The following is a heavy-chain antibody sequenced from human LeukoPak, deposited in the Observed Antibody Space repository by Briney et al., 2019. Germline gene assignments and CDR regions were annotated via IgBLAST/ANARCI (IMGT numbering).Heavy chain of an antibody. J-gene: IGHJ5*02. CDR3: ARDRRLRLGELLLAWFDP. D-gene: IGHD3-16*02. Sequence: SQTLSLTCAVSGGSMSIGGHYWSWLRQQPGKGLEGIGYISYSGINYFNPSLKSRIAISLDTSQNQFSLNLTAVTVADTAVYYCARDRRLRLGELLLAWFDPWGQGTLVTVSS. V-gene: IGHV4-31*11. CDR2: ISYSGIN. CDR1: GGSMSIGGHY.